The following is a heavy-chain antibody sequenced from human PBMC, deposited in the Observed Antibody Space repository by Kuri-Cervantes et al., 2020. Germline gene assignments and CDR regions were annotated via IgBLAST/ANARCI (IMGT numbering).Heavy chain of an antibody. CDR3: AKDSRFLEWLLLSGWTAMALDY. CDR1: GFAISSNY. D-gene: IGHD3-3*01. J-gene: IGHJ4*02. V-gene: IGHV3-30*18. Sequence: GGSLRLSCAASGFAISSNYMSWVRQAPGKGLEWVAVISYDGSNKYYADSVKGRFTISRDNSKNTLYLQMNSLRAEDTAVYYCAKDSRFLEWLLLSGWTAMALDYWGQGTLVTVSS. CDR2: ISYDGSNK.